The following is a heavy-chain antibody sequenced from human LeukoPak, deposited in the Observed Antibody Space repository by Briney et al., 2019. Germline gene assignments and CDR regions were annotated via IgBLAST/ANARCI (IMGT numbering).Heavy chain of an antibody. V-gene: IGHV1-46*01. D-gene: IGHD3-22*01. Sequence: ASVKVSCKASGYTFTGYYTHWVRQAPGQGLEWMGIINPSGGSTSYAQKFQGRVTMTRDTSTSTVYMELSSLRSEDTAVYYCARELVRATDYYYYGMDVWGQGTTVTVSS. CDR1: GYTFTGYY. CDR3: ARELVRATDYYYYGMDV. J-gene: IGHJ6*02. CDR2: INPSGGST.